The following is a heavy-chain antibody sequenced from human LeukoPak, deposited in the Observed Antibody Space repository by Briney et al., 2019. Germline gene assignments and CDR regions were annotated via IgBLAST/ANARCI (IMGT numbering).Heavy chain of an antibody. D-gene: IGHD2-2*01. CDR2: ISSSSSYI. J-gene: IGHJ6*02. CDR3: AKMAGVGSTSCYLGCPDYYYGMDD. V-gene: IGHV3-21*04. CDR1: GFTFSSYS. Sequence: GGSLRLSCAASGFTFSSYSMNWVRQAPGKGLEWVSSISSSSSYIYYADSVKGRFTISRDNAKNSLYLQMNSLRAEDTALYYCAKMAGVGSTSCYLGCPDYYYGMDDWGQGTTVTVSS.